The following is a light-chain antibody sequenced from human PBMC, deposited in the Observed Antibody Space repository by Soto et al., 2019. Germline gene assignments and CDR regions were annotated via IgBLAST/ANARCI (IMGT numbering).Light chain of an antibody. V-gene: IGKV3-20*01. Sequence: EILLTHSPGTRSLSPVEGAPRCGRASQSVSRSRLAWYRKKPGKAPRLLIYGASSRATGIQERFSGSGSGTDFNLTISRLEPEDFAVYYCQQYGSSLWTFGQGTKVDIK. CDR3: QQYGSSLWT. CDR1: QSVSRSR. J-gene: IGKJ1*01. CDR2: GAS.